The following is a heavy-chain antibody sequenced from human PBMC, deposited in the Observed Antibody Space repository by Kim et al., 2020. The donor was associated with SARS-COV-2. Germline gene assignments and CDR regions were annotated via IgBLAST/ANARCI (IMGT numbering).Heavy chain of an antibody. J-gene: IGHJ4*02. Sequence: ASVKVSCKASGYTFTSYAMHWVRQAPGQRLEWMGWINAGNGNTKYSQKFQGRVTITRDTSASTAYMELSSLRSEDTAVYYCASGGGDDILTGYYIGWGQGTLVTVSS. D-gene: IGHD3-9*01. CDR3: ASGGGDDILTGYYIG. V-gene: IGHV1-3*01. CDR1: GYTFTSYA. CDR2: INAGNGNT.